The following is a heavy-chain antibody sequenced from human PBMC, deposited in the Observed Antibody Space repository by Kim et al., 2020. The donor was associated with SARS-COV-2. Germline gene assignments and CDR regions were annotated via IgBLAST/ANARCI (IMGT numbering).Heavy chain of an antibody. CDR2: ISYDGSNK. D-gene: IGHD3-16*02. CDR1: GFTFSSYG. V-gene: IGHV3-30*18. CDR3: AKAPRYTVSSSYDWYFDL. J-gene: IGHJ2*01. Sequence: GGSLRLSCAASGFTFSSYGMHWVRQAPGKGLEWVAVISYDGSNKYYADSVKGRFTISRDNSKNTLYLQMNSLRAEDTAVYYCAKAPRYTVSSSYDWYFDLWGRGTLVTVSS.